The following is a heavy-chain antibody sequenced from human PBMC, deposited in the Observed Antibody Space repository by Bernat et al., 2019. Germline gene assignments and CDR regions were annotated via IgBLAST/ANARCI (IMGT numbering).Heavy chain of an antibody. CDR1: GFTFSTYS. V-gene: IGHV3-48*02. J-gene: IGHJ4*02. Sequence: EVQLVESGGGLEQPGGSLRLSCAASGFTFSTYSMNWVRQAPGKGLEWISYISSSGDTIYYADSVKGRFTISRDNAKNSLYLQMNSLRDEDTAVYYCARYSNAYYWGQGTLVTVSS. CDR3: ARYSNAYY. D-gene: IGHD3-22*01. CDR2: ISSSGDTI.